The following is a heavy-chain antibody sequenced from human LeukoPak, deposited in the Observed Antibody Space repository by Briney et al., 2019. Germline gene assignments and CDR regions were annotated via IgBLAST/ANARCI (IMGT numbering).Heavy chain of an antibody. Sequence: ASVKVSCMASGYTFTGYYMHWVRQAPGQGLEWMGWINPNSGGTNYAQKFQGRVTMTRDTSISTAYMELSRLRSDDTAVYYCARVLRGDTAMVPYWYFDLWGRGTLVTVSS. V-gene: IGHV1-2*02. CDR1: GYTFTGYY. CDR3: ARVLRGDTAMVPYWYFDL. D-gene: IGHD5-18*01. CDR2: INPNSGGT. J-gene: IGHJ2*01.